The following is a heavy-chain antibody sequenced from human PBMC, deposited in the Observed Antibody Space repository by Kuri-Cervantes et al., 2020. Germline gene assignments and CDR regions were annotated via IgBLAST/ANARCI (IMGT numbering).Heavy chain of an antibody. CDR1: GFTFSSYS. CDR2: ISSSSSTI. J-gene: IGHJ3*02. Sequence: GESLKISCAASGFTFSSYSMNWVRQAPGKGLEWVSYISSSSSTIYYADPVKGRFTISRDNAKNSLYLQMNSLRDEDTAVYYCARDNPRWVYRDAFDIWGQGTMVTVSS. CDR3: ARDNPRWVYRDAFDI. V-gene: IGHV3-48*02. D-gene: IGHD3-16*02.